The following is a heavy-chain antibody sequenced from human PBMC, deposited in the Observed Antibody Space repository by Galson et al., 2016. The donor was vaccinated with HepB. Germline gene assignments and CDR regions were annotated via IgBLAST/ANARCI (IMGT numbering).Heavy chain of an antibody. J-gene: IGHJ4*02. CDR1: GFTFSSYG. D-gene: IGHD5/OR15-5a*01. CDR2: VSAGGSTL. Sequence: SLRLSCAASGFTFSSYGMHWVRQAPGKGLEWVAVVSAGGSTLYYADSVKGRFTISSDNSKNTVYLQMNSLRAEDSAVYYCATEGESDLSRYSFDYWGQGTLVTVSS. CDR3: ATEGESDLSRYSFDY. V-gene: IGHV3-30*03.